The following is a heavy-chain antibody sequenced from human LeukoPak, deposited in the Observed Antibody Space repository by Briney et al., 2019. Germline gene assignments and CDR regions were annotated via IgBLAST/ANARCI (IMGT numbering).Heavy chain of an antibody. CDR3: TKNNNYFDSRGPIMD. CDR2: IYYSGST. Sequence: PSETLSLTCTVSGGSISSYYWSWIRQPPGKGLEWIGYIYYSGSTNYNPSLKSRVTISVDTSKNQFSLKLSSVTAADTAMYYCTKNNNYFDSRGPIMDWGQGALVTVSS. V-gene: IGHV4-59*08. D-gene: IGHD3-22*01. CDR1: GGSISSYY. J-gene: IGHJ4*02.